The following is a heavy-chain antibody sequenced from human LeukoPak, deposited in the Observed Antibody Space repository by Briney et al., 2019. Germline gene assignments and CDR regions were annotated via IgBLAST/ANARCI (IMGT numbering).Heavy chain of an antibody. CDR2: ISYDGSNK. Sequence: PGRSLRLSCAASGFTFSSYAMHWVRQAPGKGLEWVAVISYDGSNKYYADSVKGRFTISRDNSKNTLYLQMNSLRAEDTAVYYCAKDRDIVVVPAAIQEAPWYYYYMDVWGKGTTVTVSS. CDR3: AKDRDIVVVPAAIQEAPWYYYYMDV. D-gene: IGHD2-2*02. CDR1: GFTFSSYA. V-gene: IGHV3-30-3*01. J-gene: IGHJ6*03.